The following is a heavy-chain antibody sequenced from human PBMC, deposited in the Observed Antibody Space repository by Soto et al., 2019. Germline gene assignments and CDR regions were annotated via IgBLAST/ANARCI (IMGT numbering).Heavy chain of an antibody. CDR3: ARDADILTGSDAFDI. CDR1: VFSFSDYY. CDR2: ISSVNNYT. J-gene: IGHJ3*02. V-gene: IGHV3-11*05. Sequence: SLRLSCEPSVFSFSDYYMTCIHQNPVKGLDWFSYISSVNNYTNYADSVKGRFTISRDNAKNSLYLQMNSLRAEDTAVYYCARDADILTGSDAFDIWGQGTMVTVSS. D-gene: IGHD3-9*01.